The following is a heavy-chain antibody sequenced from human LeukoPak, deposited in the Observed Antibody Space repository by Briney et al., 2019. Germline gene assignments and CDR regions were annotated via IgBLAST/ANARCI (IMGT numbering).Heavy chain of an antibody. CDR2: IKQDGSEK. D-gene: IGHD3-10*01. V-gene: IGHV3-7*01. CDR1: GFTFSSYW. J-gene: IGHJ4*02. Sequence: GGSLRLSCAASGFTFSSYWMSWVRQAPGKGLEWVANIKQDGSEKYYVDSVKGRFTISRDNAKNSLYLQMHSLRADDTAVYYCVRDQGWFHFDVWGQGTLVTV. CDR3: VRDQGWFHFDV.